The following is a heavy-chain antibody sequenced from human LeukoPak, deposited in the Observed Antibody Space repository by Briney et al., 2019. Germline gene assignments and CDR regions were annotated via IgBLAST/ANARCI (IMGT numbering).Heavy chain of an antibody. CDR3: ARGYYDFWSPLDY. CDR1: GGSISSYY. J-gene: IGHJ4*02. CDR2: IYYSGST. Sequence: SETLSLTCTVSGGSISSYYWSWIRQPPGKGLEWIGYIYYSGSTNYNPSLKSRVTISVDTSKNQFSLKLSSVTAADTAVYYCARGYYDFWSPLDYWGQGTLVTVSS. D-gene: IGHD3-3*01. V-gene: IGHV4-59*01.